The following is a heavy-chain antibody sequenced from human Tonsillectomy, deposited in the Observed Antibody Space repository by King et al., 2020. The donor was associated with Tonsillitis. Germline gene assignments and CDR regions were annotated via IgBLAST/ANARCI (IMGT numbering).Heavy chain of an antibody. D-gene: IGHD6-6*01. CDR2: IWYDGSNK. CDR1: GFTFSSYG. V-gene: IGHV3-33*01. J-gene: IGHJ4*02. Sequence: VQLVESGGGVVQPGRSLRLSCAASGFTFSSYGMHWVRQAPGKGLEWVAVIWYDGSNKYYADSVKGRFTISRDNSKKTLYLQMNSLRAEDTAVYYCAGSLARIAARPYSRSWNYYFDYWGQGTLVTVSS. CDR3: AGSLARIAARPYSRSWNYYFDY.